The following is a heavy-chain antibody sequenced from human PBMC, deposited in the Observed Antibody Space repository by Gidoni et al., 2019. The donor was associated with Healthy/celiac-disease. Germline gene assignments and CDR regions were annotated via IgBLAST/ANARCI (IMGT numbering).Heavy chain of an antibody. V-gene: IGHV5-10-1*03. Sequence: EVQLVQSGAEVKQPGESLRIYCKGSGYSFTSSWTSWVRQMPGKGLEWMGRIDPSDSYTNYSPSFQGHVTISADKSISTAYLQWSSLKASDTARYYCARRRGDGNDYWGQGTLVTVSS. J-gene: IGHJ4*02. CDR3: ARRRGDGNDY. CDR2: IDPSDSYT. CDR1: GYSFTSSW.